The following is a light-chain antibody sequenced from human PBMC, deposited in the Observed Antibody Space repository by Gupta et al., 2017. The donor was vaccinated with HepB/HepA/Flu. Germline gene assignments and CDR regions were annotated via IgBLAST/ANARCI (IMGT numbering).Light chain of an antibody. CDR2: GNS. V-gene: IGLV1-40*01. CDR3: QSYGSSLSVVV. CDR1: SSNLGAGYE. Sequence: QSVQTQPPSVSGAPGLRVTIPCTGSSSNLGAGYEVHWYQQLPGTAPKLLIYGNSNRPSGVPIRFSGSRSGTSASLAITGLLAEDEAEYYCQSYGSSLSVVVFGGGTKLTGL. J-gene: IGLJ2*01.